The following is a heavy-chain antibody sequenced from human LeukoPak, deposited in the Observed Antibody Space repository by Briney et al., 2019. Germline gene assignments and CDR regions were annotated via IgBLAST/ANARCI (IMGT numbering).Heavy chain of an antibody. CDR3: ASKQGDY. CDR2: INLDGSAR. V-gene: IGHV3-7*01. CDR1: GFTFSSYW. Sequence: PGGSLRLSCAASGFTFSSYWMIWVRQAPGKGLEWVANINLDGSARYSVDSVKGRFTISRDNAKNSPYLQMNSLRAEDTAVYYCASKQGDYWGQGTLVTVSS. J-gene: IGHJ4*02.